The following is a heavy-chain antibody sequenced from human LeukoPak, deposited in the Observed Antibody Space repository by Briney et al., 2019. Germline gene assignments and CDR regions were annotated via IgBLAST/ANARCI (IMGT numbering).Heavy chain of an antibody. V-gene: IGHV3-30*18. CDR1: GFTFSSYG. D-gene: IGHD3-16*01. J-gene: IGHJ6*02. CDR3: AKDGVYGMDV. CDR2: ISYDGSNK. Sequence: GRSLRLSCAASGFTFSSYGMHWVRQAPGKGLEWVAVISYDGSNKYYADSVKGRFTISRDNSKNTLYLQMNSLRAEDTAVYYCAKDGVYGMDVWGQGTTVTVSS.